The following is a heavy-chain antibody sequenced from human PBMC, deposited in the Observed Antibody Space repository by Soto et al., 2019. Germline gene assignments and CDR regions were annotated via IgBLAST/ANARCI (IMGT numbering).Heavy chain of an antibody. J-gene: IGHJ5*01. D-gene: IGHD1-1*01. CDR1: GDSISSSSYY. V-gene: IGHV4-39*01. CDR3: SRLKGALYINNYYWFDS. Sequence: PSETLSLTCTVSGDSISSSSYYWGWIRQPPGKGLEWIVDIYYSRTSHYNPSLKIRVSISIDTSKNQCSLHLRSVTAADKAAYYCSRLKGALYINNYYWFDSWGQGTSVTVSS. CDR2: IYYSRTS.